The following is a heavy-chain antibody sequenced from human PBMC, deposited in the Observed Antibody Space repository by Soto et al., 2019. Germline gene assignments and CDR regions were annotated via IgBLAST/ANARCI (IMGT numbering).Heavy chain of an antibody. V-gene: IGHV3-66*02. CDR1: GFTVSSNY. J-gene: IGHJ6*02. CDR3: AKDLMDYDFWSGYYSDYYYYYGMDV. D-gene: IGHD3-3*01. CDR2: IYSGGST. Sequence: GGSLRLSCAASGFTVSSNYMSWVRQAPGKGLEWVSVIYSGGSTYYADSVKGRFTISRDNSKNTLYLQMNSLRAEDTAVYYCAKDLMDYDFWSGYYSDYYYYYGMDVWGQGTTVTVSS.